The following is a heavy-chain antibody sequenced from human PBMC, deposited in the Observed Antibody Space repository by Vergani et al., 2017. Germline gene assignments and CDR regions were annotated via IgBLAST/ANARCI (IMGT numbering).Heavy chain of an antibody. CDR2: INHSGST. Sequence: QVQLQESGPGLVKPSETLSLTCTVSGGSISSYYWSWIRQPPGKGLEWIGEINHSGSTNYNPSLKSRVTISVDTSKNQFSLKLSSVTAADTAVYYCARGRVRSGSYEYYFDYWGQGTLVTVSS. CDR3: ARGRVRSGSYEYYFDY. CDR1: GGSISSYY. J-gene: IGHJ4*02. V-gene: IGHV4-34*01. D-gene: IGHD1-26*01.